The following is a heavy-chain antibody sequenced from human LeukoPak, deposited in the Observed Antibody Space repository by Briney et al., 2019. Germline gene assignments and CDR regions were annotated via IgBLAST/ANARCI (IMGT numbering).Heavy chain of an antibody. J-gene: IGHJ4*02. CDR1: GFTLSNYW. CDR2: TRPDGSFT. Sequence: GGSLRLSCAASGFTLSNYWMYWVRQAPGQGLEWVSRTRPDGSFTTYADSVQGRFSISRDIAKNTLYLQMNTLRAEDTAVYYCARDLRASDHWGQGTLVTVSS. V-gene: IGHV3-74*01. CDR3: ARDLRASDH.